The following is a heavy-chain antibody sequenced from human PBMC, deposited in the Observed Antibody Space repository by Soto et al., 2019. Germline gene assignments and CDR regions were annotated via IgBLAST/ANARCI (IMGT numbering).Heavy chain of an antibody. CDR1: GYTFSRYG. CDR3: ARASAYSTPWSFDN. D-gene: IGHD6-13*01. Sequence: GASVKVSCKASGYTFSRYGISWVRRAPGQGLEWMGWISGFNGNTKESEKLQGRVTLTTDTAANTAHMELRGLRSDDTAVYYCARASAYSTPWSFDNWGQGTLVTVSS. V-gene: IGHV1-18*01. J-gene: IGHJ4*02. CDR2: ISGFNGNT.